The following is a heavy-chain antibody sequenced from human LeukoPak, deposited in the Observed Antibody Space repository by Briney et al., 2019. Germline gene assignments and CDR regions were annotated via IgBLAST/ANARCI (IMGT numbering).Heavy chain of an antibody. CDR1: GFTFSSYS. Sequence: PGGSLRLSCAASGFTFSSYSMNWVRQAPGKGLEWVSSISSSSSYIYYADSVKGRFTISRDNAKNSLYLQMNSLRAEDTAVYYCARGVGQYGSSPFDYWGQGTLVTVSS. CDR3: ARGVGQYGSSPFDY. D-gene: IGHD6-13*01. V-gene: IGHV3-21*01. J-gene: IGHJ4*02. CDR2: ISSSSSYI.